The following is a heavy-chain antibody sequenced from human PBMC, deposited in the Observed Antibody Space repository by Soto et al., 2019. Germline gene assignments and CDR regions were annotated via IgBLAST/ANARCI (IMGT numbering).Heavy chain of an antibody. D-gene: IGHD3-22*01. CDR1: GFTFSSYW. J-gene: IGHJ5*02. CDR2: INSDGRST. CDR3: ARDYYDSSGYLNWSDP. Sequence: PGGSLRLSCAASGFTFSSYWMHWVRQAPGKGLVWVSRINSDGRSTSYADSVKGRFTISRDNAKNTLYLQMNSLRAEDTAVYYCARDYYDSSGYLNWSDPWGLGTLVTVSS. V-gene: IGHV3-74*01.